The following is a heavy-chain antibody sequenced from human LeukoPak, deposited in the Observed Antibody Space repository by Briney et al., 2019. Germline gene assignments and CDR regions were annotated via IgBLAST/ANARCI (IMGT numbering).Heavy chain of an antibody. CDR2: ITDSGGNR. CDR3: AKSSRYGTGWYGKIDY. CDR1: GFTFSNYG. D-gene: IGHD6-19*01. J-gene: IGHJ4*02. Sequence: GGSLRLSCAASGFTFSNYGMHWVRQAPGKGLEWVSAITDSGGNRQYTDSVKGRFTISRDNSKNTLYLQMDSLRADDTAVYYCAKSSRYGTGWYGKIDYWGQGTLVTVSS. V-gene: IGHV3-23*01.